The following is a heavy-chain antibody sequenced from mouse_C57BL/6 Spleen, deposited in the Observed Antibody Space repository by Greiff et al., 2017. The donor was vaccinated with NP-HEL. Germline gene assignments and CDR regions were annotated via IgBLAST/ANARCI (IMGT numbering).Heavy chain of an antibody. V-gene: IGHV1-15*01. CDR1: GYTFTDYE. J-gene: IGHJ2*01. CDR2: IDPETGGT. D-gene: IGHD1-1*01. CDR3: TSHYYYEYYFDY. Sequence: QVQLKESGAELVRPGASVTLSCKASGYTFTDYEMHWVKQTPVHGLEWIGAIDPETGGTAYNQKFKGKAILTADKSSSTAYMELRSLTSEDSAVYYCTSHYYYEYYFDYWGQGTTLTVSS.